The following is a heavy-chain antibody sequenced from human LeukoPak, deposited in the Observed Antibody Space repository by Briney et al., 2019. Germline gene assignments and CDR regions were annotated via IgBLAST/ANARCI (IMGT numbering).Heavy chain of an antibody. CDR3: ASRIFVGAFDI. D-gene: IGHD3-3*01. V-gene: IGHV4-59*01. Sequence: TSETLSLTCTVSGGSIGSYYWSWIRQPAGKGLEWIGYIYYSGSTNYNPSLKSRVTISVDTSKNQFSLKLSSVTAADTAVYYCASRIFVGAFDIWGQGTMVTVSS. CDR1: GGSIGSYY. CDR2: IYYSGST. J-gene: IGHJ3*02.